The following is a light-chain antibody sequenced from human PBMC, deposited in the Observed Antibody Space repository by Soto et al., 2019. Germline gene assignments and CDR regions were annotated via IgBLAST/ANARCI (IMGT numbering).Light chain of an antibody. CDR1: QSVGTY. J-gene: IGKJ5*01. CDR2: GAS. Sequence: EKVLTQFPGTLSLSPGERATLSCRASQSVGTYLAWYQQKPGQAPRLLIYGASTRAADIPARFSGSGSGTEFTLSISSVQSEDSAVYYCQQYNNWPPITFGQGTRLEIK. CDR3: QQYNNWPPIT. V-gene: IGKV3D-15*01.